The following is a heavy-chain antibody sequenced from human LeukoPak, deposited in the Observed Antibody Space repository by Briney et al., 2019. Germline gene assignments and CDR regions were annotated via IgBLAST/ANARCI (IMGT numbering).Heavy chain of an antibody. CDR2: IIPIYDPV. J-gene: IGHJ4*02. D-gene: IGHD2-21*02. Sequence: SVKVSCKASGGTLSSYAFSWMRQAPGQGLEWMGRIIPIYDPVDYAQRFQGRVTITADESTNTVYMELNSLTFEDTAVYYCAREPLGCGGDCHFDYWGQGTLVTVS. V-gene: IGHV1-69*15. CDR3: AREPLGCGGDCHFDY. CDR1: GGTLSSYA.